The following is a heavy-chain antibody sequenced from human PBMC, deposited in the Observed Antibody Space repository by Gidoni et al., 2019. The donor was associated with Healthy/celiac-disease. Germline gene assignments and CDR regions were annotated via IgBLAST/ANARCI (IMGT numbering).Heavy chain of an antibody. Sequence: QVQLQQWGAGLLKPSETLSPTCAVYGGSFSGYYWSWIRQPPGKGLEWIGEINHSGSTNYNPALKSRVTISVDTSKNQFSLKLSSVTAADTAVYYCARAYYDYVWGSYPPGDYFDYWGQGTLVTVSS. CDR1: GGSFSGYY. CDR2: INHSGST. CDR3: ARAYYDYVWGSYPPGDYFDY. V-gene: IGHV4-34*01. J-gene: IGHJ4*02. D-gene: IGHD3-16*02.